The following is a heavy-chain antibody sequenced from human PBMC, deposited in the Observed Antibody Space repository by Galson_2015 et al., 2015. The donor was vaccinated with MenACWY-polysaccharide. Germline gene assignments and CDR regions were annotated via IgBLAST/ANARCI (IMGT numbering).Heavy chain of an antibody. CDR1: GFTFSENA. CDR3: AKLMGVSTWYLVDY. Sequence: SLRLSCAASGFTFSENAMSWVRQAPGKGPEWVSSLSNSGDYTYYADSVKGRFTISRDNSKNTVHLRMNSLRADDTAVYYCAKLMGVSTWYLVDYWGLGTLVTVSS. J-gene: IGHJ4*02. CDR2: LSNSGDYT. V-gene: IGHV3-23*01. D-gene: IGHD6-13*01.